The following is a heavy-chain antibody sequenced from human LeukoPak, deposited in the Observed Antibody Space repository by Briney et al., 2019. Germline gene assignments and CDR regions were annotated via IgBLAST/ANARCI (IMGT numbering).Heavy chain of an antibody. J-gene: IGHJ6*02. V-gene: IGHV4-39*07. D-gene: IGHD3-16*01. CDR3: ARVFGEITIPFGGMDV. Sequence: NPSETLSLTCTVSGGSISSSSYYWGWIRQPPGKGLEWIGSICYSGSTYYNPSLKSRVTISVDTSKNQFSLKLSSVTAADTAVYYCARVFGEITIPFGGMDVWGQGTTVTVSS. CDR1: GGSISSSSYY. CDR2: ICYSGST.